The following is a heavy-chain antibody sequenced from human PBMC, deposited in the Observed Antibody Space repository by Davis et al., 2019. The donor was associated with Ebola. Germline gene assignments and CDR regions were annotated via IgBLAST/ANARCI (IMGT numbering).Heavy chain of an antibody. D-gene: IGHD1-26*01. CDR3: ARDRYSGSYYSAFDI. Sequence: ASVKVSCKASGYTFTGYYMHWVRQAPGQGLEWMGWINPSSGDTNYAQRFQGRVTVTRDTSITTVYMELSRLRSDDTAVYYCARDRYSGSYYSAFDIWGQGTMVTVSS. V-gene: IGHV1-2*02. J-gene: IGHJ3*02. CDR2: INPSSGDT. CDR1: GYTFTGYY.